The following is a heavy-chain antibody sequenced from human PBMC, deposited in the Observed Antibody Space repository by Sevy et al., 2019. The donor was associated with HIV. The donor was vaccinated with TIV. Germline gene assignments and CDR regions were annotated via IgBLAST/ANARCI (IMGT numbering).Heavy chain of an antibody. CDR1: GFTFSSYW. CDR2: INSDGSST. CDR3: ARRSIAGRYGMDV. Sequence: GGSLRLSCAASGFTFSSYWMHWVRQAPGKGLVWVSRINSDGSSTSYADSVKGRFTISRDNAKNTLYLQMNSLRAEDTAVYYCARRSIAGRYGMDVWGQGTTVTVSS. J-gene: IGHJ6*02. D-gene: IGHD6-6*01. V-gene: IGHV3-74*01.